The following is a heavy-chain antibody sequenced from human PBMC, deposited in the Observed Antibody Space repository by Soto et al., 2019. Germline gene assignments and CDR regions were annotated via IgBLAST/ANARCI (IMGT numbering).Heavy chain of an antibody. D-gene: IGHD6-13*01. CDR3: TRWRPEQQLAYGMDV. CDR2: TYYRSKWYN. V-gene: IGHV6-1*01. Sequence: SQTLALPCAISGESVSSSSSACNGMRQSPSRGLEWLGRTYYRSKWYNDYAVSVKSRITINPDTSKNQFSLQLNSVTPEDTAVYYCTRWRPEQQLAYGMDVWGQGTTVTVSS. J-gene: IGHJ6*02. CDR1: GESVSSSSSA.